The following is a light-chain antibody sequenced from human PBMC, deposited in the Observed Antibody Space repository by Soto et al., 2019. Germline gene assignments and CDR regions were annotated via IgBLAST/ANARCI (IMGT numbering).Light chain of an antibody. CDR1: SSDVGGYNY. CDR3: CSFAGSNNV. CDR2: EVS. V-gene: IGLV2-8*01. J-gene: IGLJ1*01. Sequence: QSALTQPPSASGSPGQSVTISCTGTSSDVGGYNYISWYQQLPGKAPKLMIYEVSKRPSGVPDRFSGSKSGNTASLTVSGLQAEDEADYYCCSFAGSNNVFGTGTKVTVL.